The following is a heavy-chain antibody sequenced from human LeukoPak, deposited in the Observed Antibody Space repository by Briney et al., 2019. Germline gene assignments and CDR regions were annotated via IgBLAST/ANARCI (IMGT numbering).Heavy chain of an antibody. Sequence: GESLKISCQGSGYSFTSYWIGWVRQMPGKGLEWMGIIYPGDSDTRYSPSFQGQVTISADRSISTAYLQWSSLKASDTAMYYCARLESGILTNYPRRGFDYWGQGTLVAVSS. D-gene: IGHD3-9*01. CDR2: IYPGDSDT. V-gene: IGHV5-51*01. CDR1: GYSFTSYW. CDR3: ARLESGILTNYPRRGFDY. J-gene: IGHJ4*02.